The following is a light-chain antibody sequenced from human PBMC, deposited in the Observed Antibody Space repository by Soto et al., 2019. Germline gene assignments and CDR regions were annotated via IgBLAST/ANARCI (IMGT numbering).Light chain of an antibody. V-gene: IGKV1-33*01. CDR1: QDITNY. Sequence: ILITKSPSSLSASVGDRVTITCQASQDITNYLIWYQQKPGKAPKLLIYDASSLGTGVSSRFSGSGSGTHFTLTISSLHPEDIATYYCQQFESVPCTFGQGTKVDIK. CDR2: DAS. CDR3: QQFESVPCT. J-gene: IGKJ2*02.